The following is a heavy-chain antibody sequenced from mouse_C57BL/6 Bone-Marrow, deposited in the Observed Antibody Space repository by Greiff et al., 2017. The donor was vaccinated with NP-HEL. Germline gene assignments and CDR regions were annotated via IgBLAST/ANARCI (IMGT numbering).Heavy chain of an antibody. J-gene: IGHJ3*01. CDR1: GYSITSGYY. CDR3: ASDGYSWFAY. CDR2: ISYDGNN. V-gene: IGHV3-6*01. Sequence: ESGPGLVKPSQSLSLTCSVTGYSITSGYYWNWIRQFPGNKLEWMGYISYDGNNNYNPSLKNRISITRDTSKNQFFLKLNSVTTEDTATYYCASDGYSWFAYWGQGTLVTVSA. D-gene: IGHD2-3*01.